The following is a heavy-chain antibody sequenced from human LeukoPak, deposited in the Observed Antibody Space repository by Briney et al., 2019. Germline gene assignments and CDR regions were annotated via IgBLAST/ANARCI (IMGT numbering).Heavy chain of an antibody. CDR1: GFTFSGCS. V-gene: IGHV3-7*01. CDR2: IDEDGSEE. D-gene: IGHD3-10*01. Sequence: AESLTLSCTASGFTFSGCSMNWVRKPPGPGLELVANIDEDGSEEDYVDSVKGRFTISRDNARNSLSLQMNRLRVEDTAVYHCVRDAPGREGPHYWGQGILVTVSS. J-gene: IGHJ4*02. CDR3: VRDAPGREGPHY.